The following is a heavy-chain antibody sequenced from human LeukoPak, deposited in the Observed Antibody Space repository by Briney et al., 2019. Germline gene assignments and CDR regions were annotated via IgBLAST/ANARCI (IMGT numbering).Heavy chain of an antibody. CDR2: ISAYNGNT. D-gene: IGHD3-10*01. J-gene: IGHJ4*02. CDR1: GYTFTSYG. Sequence: GASVKVSCKASGYTFTSYGISWVRQAPEQGLEWMGWISAYNGNTNYAQKLQGRVTMTTDTSTSTAYMELRSLRSDDTAVYYCASGSITMVRGVFDYWGQGTLVTVSS. V-gene: IGHV1-18*01. CDR3: ASGSITMVRGVFDY.